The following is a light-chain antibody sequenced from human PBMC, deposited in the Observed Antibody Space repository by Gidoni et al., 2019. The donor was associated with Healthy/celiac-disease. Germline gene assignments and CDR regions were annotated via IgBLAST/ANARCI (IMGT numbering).Light chain of an antibody. J-gene: IGLJ1*01. Sequence: SDVLNQPPSVSGAPGKTARITCGGNNIGSKSVHWYQQKPGQAPVLVVYDDSDRPSGIPERFSGSNSGNPATLTISRVEAGDEADYYCQVWDSSSDHPEVFGTGTKVTVL. CDR3: QVWDSSSDHPEV. V-gene: IGLV3-21*03. CDR2: DDS. CDR1: NIGSKS.